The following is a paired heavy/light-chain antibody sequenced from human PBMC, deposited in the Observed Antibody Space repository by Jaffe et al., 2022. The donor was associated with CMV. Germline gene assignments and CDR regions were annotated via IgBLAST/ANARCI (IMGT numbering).Heavy chain of an antibody. CDR1: GFTFDDYA. V-gene: IGHV3-9*01. Sequence: EVQLVESGGGLVQPGRSLRLSCAASGFTFDDYAMHWVRQAPGKGLEWVSGISWNSGSIGYADSVKGRFTISRDNAKNSLYLQMNSLRAEDTALYYCAKDTGSMVRGVTYYGMDVWGQGTTVTVSS. J-gene: IGHJ6*02. CDR2: ISWNSGSI. CDR3: AKDTGSMVRGVTYYGMDV. D-gene: IGHD3-10*01.
Light chain of an antibody. CDR3: GTWDSSLSAPYV. CDR1: SSNIGNNY. J-gene: IGLJ1*01. Sequence: QSVLTQPPSVSAAPGQKVTISCSGSSSNIGNNYVSWYQQLPGTAPKLLIYENNKRPSGIPDRFSGSKSGTSATLGITGLQTGDEADYYCGTWDSSLSAPYVFGTGTKVTVL. CDR2: ENN. V-gene: IGLV1-51*02.